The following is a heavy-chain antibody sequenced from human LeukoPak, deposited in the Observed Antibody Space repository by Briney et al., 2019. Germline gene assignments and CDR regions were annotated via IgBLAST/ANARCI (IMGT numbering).Heavy chain of an antibody. V-gene: IGHV3-23*01. CDR2: ISGGGGST. Sequence: GGSLRLSCAASEFTFSSYSMNWVRQAPGKGLEWVSVISGGGGSTYYADSVKGRFTISRDNSKNTLFLQMNSLRAEDTAVYYCAKGGYCSSTSCYVGWFDPWGQGTLVTVSS. CDR3: AKGGYCSSTSCYVGWFDP. J-gene: IGHJ5*02. CDR1: EFTFSSYS. D-gene: IGHD2-2*01.